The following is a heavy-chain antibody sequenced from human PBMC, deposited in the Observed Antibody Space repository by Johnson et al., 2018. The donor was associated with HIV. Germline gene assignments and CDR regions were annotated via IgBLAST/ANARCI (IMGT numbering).Heavy chain of an antibody. CDR1: GFTFSSYA. CDR3: AKVYCGGDCSFGGAAFNI. CDR2: ISGSGGST. V-gene: IGHV3-23*04. J-gene: IGHJ3*02. D-gene: IGHD2-21*02. Sequence: MLLVESGGGLVQPGGSLRLSCAASGFTFSSYAMSWVRQAPGKGLEWVSAISGSGGSTSYVDSVKGRFTVSRDNAKNTLYLQMNSLRAEDTAVYYCAKVYCGGDCSFGGAAFNIWGQGTMVTVSS.